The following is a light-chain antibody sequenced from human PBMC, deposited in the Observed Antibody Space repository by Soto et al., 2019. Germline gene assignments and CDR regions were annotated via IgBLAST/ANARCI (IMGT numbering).Light chain of an antibody. J-gene: IGKJ2*01. Sequence: AIHMTQSPPSLSASVGYRFIITCRASQDIRVDVGWLQQRPGHAPNLLIYAASTLHTGVPSTFTGSGSGTDFTLTINDLQPEDVATYFCLQDYDFPYTFGQGTKVDIK. CDR3: LQDYDFPYT. CDR1: QDIRVD. CDR2: AAS. V-gene: IGKV1-6*01.